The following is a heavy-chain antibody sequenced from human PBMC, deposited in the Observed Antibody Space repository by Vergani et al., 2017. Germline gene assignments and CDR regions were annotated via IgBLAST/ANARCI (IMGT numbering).Heavy chain of an antibody. J-gene: IGHJ6*04. V-gene: IGHV4-61*02. CDR3: ARDLGNYYGRGPLDV. Sequence: QVLLQESGPGLVKPSQTLSLTCSVSGTSMSTGSVYWTWIRQPAGKGLEWIGRVYISGSTDYAPSLRSRVTMSTDTSKNVFTLSLTSVTAADTAVYYCARDLGNYYGRGPLDVWGKGTTVTVSS. CDR2: VYISGST. CDR1: GTSMSTGSVY. D-gene: IGHD3-10*01.